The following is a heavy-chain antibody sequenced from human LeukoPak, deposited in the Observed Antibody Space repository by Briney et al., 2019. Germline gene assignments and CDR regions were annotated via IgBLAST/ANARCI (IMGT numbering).Heavy chain of an antibody. D-gene: IGHD3-22*01. Sequence: GGSLRLSCAASGFTFSSYEMNWVRQAPGKGLEWVSSISSSSSYIYYADSVKGRFTVSRDNAKSSLYLQMNSLRAEGTAVYYCTRTDYYYSYFDPWGQGSLVTVSS. CDR1: GFTFSSYE. CDR3: TRTDYYYSYFDP. V-gene: IGHV3-21*01. J-gene: IGHJ5*02. CDR2: ISSSSSYI.